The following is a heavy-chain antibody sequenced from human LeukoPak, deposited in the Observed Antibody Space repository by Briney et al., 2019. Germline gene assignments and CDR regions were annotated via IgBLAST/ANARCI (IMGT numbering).Heavy chain of an antibody. J-gene: IGHJ4*02. CDR1: GGSISSYY. V-gene: IGHV4-4*07. CDR3: ARDQGVRPLYYFDY. Sequence: SETLSHTCTVSGGSISSYYWSWIRQPAGKGLEWIGRIYTSGSTNYNPSPTGSTNYNPSLKSRVTMSLDTSKNQFSLKLSSVTAADTAVYYCARDQGVRPLYYFDYWGQGALVTVSS. CDR2: IYTSGSTNYNPSPTGST. D-gene: IGHD3-10*01.